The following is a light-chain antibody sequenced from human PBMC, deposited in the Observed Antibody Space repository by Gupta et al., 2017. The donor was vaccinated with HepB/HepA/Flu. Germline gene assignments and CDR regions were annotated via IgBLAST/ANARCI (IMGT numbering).Light chain of an antibody. Sequence: DIQMTQSPSSLSASVGDRVTITCRASQTISNYLIWYQQKPGKAPKLLIYAASSLQSGVPSKFSGSGSGTDFTLTISRLQPEDFATYYCQQRDNSPLTFGGGTKVEIK. CDR3: QQRDNSPLT. CDR1: QTISNY. J-gene: IGKJ4*01. V-gene: IGKV1-39*01. CDR2: AAS.